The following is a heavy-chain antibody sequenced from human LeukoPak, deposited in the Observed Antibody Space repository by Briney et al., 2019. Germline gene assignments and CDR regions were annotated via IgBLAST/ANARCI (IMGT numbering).Heavy chain of an antibody. CDR3: ARDGMDIVVVPAAPTSYFDY. J-gene: IGHJ4*02. Sequence: GASVKVSCQASGYTFTSYGISWVRQAPGQGLEWMGWISAYNGNTNYAQKLQGRVTMTTDTSTSTAYMELRSLRSDDTAVYYCARDGMDIVVVPAAPTSYFDYWGQGTLVTVSS. CDR1: GYTFTSYG. CDR2: ISAYNGNT. D-gene: IGHD2-2*03. V-gene: IGHV1-18*01.